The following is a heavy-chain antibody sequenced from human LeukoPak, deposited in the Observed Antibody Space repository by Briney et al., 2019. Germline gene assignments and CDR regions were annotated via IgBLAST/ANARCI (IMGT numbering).Heavy chain of an antibody. J-gene: IGHJ6*03. V-gene: IGHV3-23*01. Sequence: GGSLRLSCAASGFTFSTYGMNWVRQAPGKGLEWVSAISGGGGSTYYADSVKGRFTISRDNSKNTLYLQMNSLRAEDTAVYYCARASGSSGYYDYYYYYMDVWGKGTTVTVSS. CDR2: ISGGGGST. D-gene: IGHD3-22*01. CDR3: ARASGSSGYYDYYYYYMDV. CDR1: GFTFSTYG.